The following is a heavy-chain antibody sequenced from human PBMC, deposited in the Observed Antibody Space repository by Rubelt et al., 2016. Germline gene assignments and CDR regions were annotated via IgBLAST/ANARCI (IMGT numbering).Heavy chain of an antibody. Sequence: VKKPGASVKVSCKASGYTFTSYAMHWVRQAPGQRLEWMGWINAGNGNTKYSQKFQGRVTITADESTSTAYMELSSLRSEDTAVYYCAAGYCSSTSCYFSYYYGMDVWGQGTTVTVSS. D-gene: IGHD2-2*01. CDR3: AAGYCSSTSCYFSYYYGMDV. CDR2: INAGNGNT. J-gene: IGHJ6*02. CDR1: GYTFTSYA. V-gene: IGHV1-3*01.